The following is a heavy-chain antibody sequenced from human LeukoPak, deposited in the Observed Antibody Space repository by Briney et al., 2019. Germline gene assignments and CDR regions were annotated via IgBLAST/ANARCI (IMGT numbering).Heavy chain of an antibody. CDR3: ARHWGSIAVAGTGYNWFDP. J-gene: IGHJ5*02. CDR1: GGSFSGYY. Sequence: SETLSLTCAVYGGSFSGYYWSWIRQPPGKGLEWIGEINHSGSTNYNPSLKSRVTISVDTSKNQFSLKLSSVTAADTAVYYCARHWGSIAVAGTGYNWFDPWGQGTLVTVSS. V-gene: IGHV4-34*01. D-gene: IGHD6-19*01. CDR2: INHSGST.